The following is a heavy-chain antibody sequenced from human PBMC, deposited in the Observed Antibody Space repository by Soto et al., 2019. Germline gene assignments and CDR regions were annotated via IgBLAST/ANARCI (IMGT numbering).Heavy chain of an antibody. J-gene: IGHJ4*02. CDR3: AKKVNTGPGSQYFDY. V-gene: IGHV3-23*01. CDR1: GFTFSSYS. CDR2: FRTSGDGGTT. Sequence: GGSLRLSCAASGFTFSSYSMSWVRQAPGKGLEWVSGFRTSGDGGTTYYADSVKGRFTISRDNSKNMLFLQMNSLRAEDTAIYYCAKKVNTGPGSQYFDYWGQGTLVTVSS. D-gene: IGHD3-10*01.